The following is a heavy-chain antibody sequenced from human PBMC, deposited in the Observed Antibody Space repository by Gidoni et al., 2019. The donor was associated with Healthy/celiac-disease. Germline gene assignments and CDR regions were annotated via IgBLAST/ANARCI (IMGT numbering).Heavy chain of an antibody. CDR3: ARDLYCTNGVCYNYYYYMDV. CDR2: ISSSSSTI. D-gene: IGHD2-8*01. Sequence: EVQLVESGGGLVQPWGSLSRSCAASDFTFSSYSINWVRQAPGKGLEWVSYISSSSSTIYYADSVKGRFTISRDNAKNSLSLQRNSLRAEDTAVYYCARDLYCTNGVCYNYYYYMDVWGKGTTVTVSS. CDR1: DFTFSSYS. V-gene: IGHV3-48*01. J-gene: IGHJ6*03.